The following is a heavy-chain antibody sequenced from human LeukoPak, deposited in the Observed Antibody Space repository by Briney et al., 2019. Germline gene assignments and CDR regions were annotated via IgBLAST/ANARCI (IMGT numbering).Heavy chain of an antibody. J-gene: IGHJ4*02. Sequence: GGSLRLSCAASGFTFSSYEMNWVRQAPGKGLEWVSYISDSGTTMYYADSVKGRFTISRDNAKNSLYPQMNSLRAEDTAVYYCARESSSGPDYWGQGTLVTVSS. V-gene: IGHV3-48*03. CDR2: ISDSGTTM. D-gene: IGHD6-19*01. CDR3: ARESSSGPDY. CDR1: GFTFSSYE.